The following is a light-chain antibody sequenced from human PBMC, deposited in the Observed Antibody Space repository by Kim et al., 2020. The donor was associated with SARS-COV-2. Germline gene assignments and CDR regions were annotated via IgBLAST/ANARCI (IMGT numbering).Light chain of an antibody. CDR1: QGISNY. CDR2: AAS. CDR3: QKCNSAPFT. V-gene: IGKV1-27*01. Sequence: ASVGDRFTITCRARQGISNYLACYQQKPGKVPKLLIYAASTLQSGVPSRFSGRGSGTDFTLTISSLQPEDVATYYCQKCNSAPFTFGQGTKLEI. J-gene: IGKJ2*01.